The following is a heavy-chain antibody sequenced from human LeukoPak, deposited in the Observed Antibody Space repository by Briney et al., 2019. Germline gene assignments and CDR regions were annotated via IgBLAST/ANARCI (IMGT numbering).Heavy chain of an antibody. CDR3: ARKIAAAAPFDY. V-gene: IGHV4-34*01. CDR1: GGSFSGYY. J-gene: IGHJ4*02. Sequence: SETLSLTCAVYGGSFSGYYWSWIRQPPGKGLEWIGEINHSGSTNYNPSLKSRVTISVDTSKNQFSLKLSSVTAADTAVYHCARKIAAAAPFDYWGQGTLVTVSS. D-gene: IGHD6-13*01. CDR2: INHSGST.